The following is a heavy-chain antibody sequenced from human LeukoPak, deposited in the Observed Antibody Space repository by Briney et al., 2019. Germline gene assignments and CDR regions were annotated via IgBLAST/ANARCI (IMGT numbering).Heavy chain of an antibody. CDR1: GYTFTGYF. V-gene: IGHV1-2*02. CDR3: ARDARYWYFDL. J-gene: IGHJ2*01. CDR2: LNPNSGDT. Sequence: ASVKVSCKASGYTFTGYFLHWVRQAPGQGLEWMGWLNPNSGDTNYAQKFQGRVTMTRDTSISTAYMELSRLRSHDTAVYYCARDARYWYFDLWGRGTLVTVSS.